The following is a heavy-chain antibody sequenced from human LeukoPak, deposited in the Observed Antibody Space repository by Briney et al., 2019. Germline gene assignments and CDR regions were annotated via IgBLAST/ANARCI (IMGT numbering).Heavy chain of an antibody. Sequence: ASVKVSCKASGYTFTSYDINWVRQATGQGLEWMGWINAGNGGTKYSQKFQGRVTITRDTSASTAYMELSSLRSEDTAVYFCARGPPSALLYCRSGSCYPGLFDPWGQGTLVTVSS. CDR2: INAGNGGT. V-gene: IGHV1-3*01. CDR1: GYTFTSYD. J-gene: IGHJ5*02. D-gene: IGHD2-15*01. CDR3: ARGPPSALLYCRSGSCYPGLFDP.